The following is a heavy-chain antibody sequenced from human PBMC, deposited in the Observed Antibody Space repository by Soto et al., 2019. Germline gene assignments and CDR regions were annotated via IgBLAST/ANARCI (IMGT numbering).Heavy chain of an antibody. Sequence: ASVKFTCKASGDPFTRYSMHWLRQAPGQGLEWMGIINPSGGTSYAQKFLGSVTMTRDTSTSTVYMEVSSLRSEDTAVYYCARGGDVVLVTAPLAHWGQGTLVTVSS. D-gene: IGHD2-21*02. CDR3: ARGGDVVLVTAPLAH. J-gene: IGHJ4*02. CDR1: GDPFTRYS. V-gene: IGHV1-46*03. CDR2: INPSGGT.